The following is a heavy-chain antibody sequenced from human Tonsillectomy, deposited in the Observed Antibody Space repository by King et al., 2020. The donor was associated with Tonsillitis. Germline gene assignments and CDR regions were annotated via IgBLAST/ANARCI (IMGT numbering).Heavy chain of an antibody. V-gene: IGHV3-15*07. CDR2: IKSNTDGGTT. Sequence: VKLVESGGGLVEPGGSLRLSCAASGFTFSNAWMNWVRQAPGKGLEWVGRIKSNTDGGTTDYAAPVKGRFTISRDDSKNTLYLQMNSLKTDDTAVYYCSIVGYWGQGTLVTVSS. J-gene: IGHJ4*02. CDR1: GFTFSNAW. CDR3: SIVGY.